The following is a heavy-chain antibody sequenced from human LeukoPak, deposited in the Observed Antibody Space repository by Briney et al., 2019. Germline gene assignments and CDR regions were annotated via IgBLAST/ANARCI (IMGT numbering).Heavy chain of an antibody. CDR3: ARMYGDYVGGVDY. Sequence: SETLSLTCTVSGGSISSSSYYWSWIRQPPGKGLEWIGSIYYSGSTYYNPSLKSRVTISVDTSKNQFSLKLSSVTAADTAVYYCARMYGDYVGGVDYWGQGTLVTVSS. CDR2: IYYSGST. J-gene: IGHJ4*02. V-gene: IGHV4-39*01. CDR1: GGSISSSSYY. D-gene: IGHD4-17*01.